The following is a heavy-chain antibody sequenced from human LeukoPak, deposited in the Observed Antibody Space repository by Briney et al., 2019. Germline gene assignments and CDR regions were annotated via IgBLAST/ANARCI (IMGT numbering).Heavy chain of an antibody. V-gene: IGHV1-69*05. D-gene: IGHD3-3*01. CDR1: GGTFSNYA. J-gene: IGHJ3*02. CDR3: ATDLADATFGFDI. Sequence: SVKVSCKTSGGTFSNYAISWVRQAPGQGLEWVGGIIPILGTSNSAEKFQGRLTVTTDEFTGTAYMELSTLRSEDTAVYYCATDLADATFGFDIWGQGTMVTVSS. CDR2: IIPILGTS.